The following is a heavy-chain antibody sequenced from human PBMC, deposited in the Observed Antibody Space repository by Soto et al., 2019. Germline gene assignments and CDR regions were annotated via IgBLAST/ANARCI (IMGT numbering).Heavy chain of an antibody. CDR1: GASVSDGY. D-gene: IGHD1-26*01. CDR2: MYFGGSF. V-gene: IGHV4-59*02. CDR3: ARSYYDATGFAVDP. Sequence: SETLSLTCTVPGASVSDGYWSWIRQPPGKELEWIGFMYFGGSFNYNPSLTGRVTISVETSKNQFSMTMTSVTAADTAVYYCARSYYDATGFAVDPWGQGTLVTVSS. J-gene: IGHJ5*02.